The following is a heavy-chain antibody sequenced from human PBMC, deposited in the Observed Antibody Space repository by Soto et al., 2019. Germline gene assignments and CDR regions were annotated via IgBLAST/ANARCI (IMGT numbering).Heavy chain of an antibody. CDR3: AKSPPWIAVAGTLDY. Sequence: GGSLRLSCAASGFTFSNACMSWVRQALGKGQKCVGRIKSKTDGGTTDYAAPVKGRFTISRDDSKNTLYLQMNSLKTEDTAVYYCAKSPPWIAVAGTLDYWGQGTLVTVSS. J-gene: IGHJ4*02. V-gene: IGHV3-15*01. CDR2: IKSKTDGGTT. D-gene: IGHD6-19*01. CDR1: GFTFSNAC.